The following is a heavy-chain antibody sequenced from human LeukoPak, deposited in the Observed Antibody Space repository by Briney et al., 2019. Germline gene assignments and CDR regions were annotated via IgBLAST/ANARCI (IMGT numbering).Heavy chain of an antibody. CDR1: GFTFSSYE. CDR3: ARILPYGDYGDY. CDR2: ISSSGSTI. D-gene: IGHD4-17*01. J-gene: IGHJ4*02. V-gene: IGHV3-48*03. Sequence: PGGSLRLSCAASGFTFSSYEMNWVRQAPGKGLEWVSYISSSGSTIYYADSVKGRFTISRDNAKNSLYLQMNSLRAVDTAVYYCARILPYGDYGDYWGQGTLVTVSS.